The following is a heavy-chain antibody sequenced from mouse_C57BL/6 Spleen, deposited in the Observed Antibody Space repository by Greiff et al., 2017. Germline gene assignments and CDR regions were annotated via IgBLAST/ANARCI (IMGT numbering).Heavy chain of an antibody. J-gene: IGHJ2*01. Sequence: QVQLQQPGAELVMPGASVKLSCKASGYTFTSYWMHWVKQRPGQGLEWIGEIDPSDSYTNYNQTFKGKSTLTVDKSSSTAYMQLSSLTSEDSAVYYCARDYSNSFDYWGQGTTLTVSS. CDR2: IDPSDSYT. D-gene: IGHD2-5*01. V-gene: IGHV1-69*01. CDR3: ARDYSNSFDY. CDR1: GYTFTSYW.